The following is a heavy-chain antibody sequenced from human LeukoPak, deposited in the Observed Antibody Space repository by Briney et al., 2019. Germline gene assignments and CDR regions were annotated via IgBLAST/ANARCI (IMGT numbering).Heavy chain of an antibody. CDR2: FSYSGSA. CDR1: GASITSYY. Sequence: SETLSLTCTVSGASITSYYWSWIRQPPGKGLEWIGFFSYSGSANYNPSLKSRVTISVDTSKNQFSLKLSSVTAADTAVYYCARGMKAFDYWGQGTLVTVSS. CDR3: ARGMKAFDY. J-gene: IGHJ4*02. V-gene: IGHV4-59*01.